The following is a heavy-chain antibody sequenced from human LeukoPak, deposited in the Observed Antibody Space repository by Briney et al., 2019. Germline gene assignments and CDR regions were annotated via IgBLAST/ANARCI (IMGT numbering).Heavy chain of an antibody. CDR3: ARDQEGGAGSCYFDF. CDR2: IKEDGSEK. V-gene: IGHV3-7*01. CDR1: GFTFRNFW. Sequence: SGGSQTLSCAASGFTFRNFWVSWVRQAPGKGLEWVANIKEDGSEKYYVDSVKGRFVISRDNAKNSLYLQMDSLRVDDTAIYYCARDQEGGAGSCYFDFWGQGALVTVSS. J-gene: IGHJ4*02. D-gene: IGHD2-15*01.